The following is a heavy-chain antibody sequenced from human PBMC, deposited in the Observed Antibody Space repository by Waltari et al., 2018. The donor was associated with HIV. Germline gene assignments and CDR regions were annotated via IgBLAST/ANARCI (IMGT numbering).Heavy chain of an antibody. CDR2: SNHSGSP. CDR3: ARDAAREITKVRGGPDY. V-gene: IGHV4-38-2*02. Sequence: QVQLQESGPGLVKPSETLSLTCVVSGYSISSGYYWGWIRQPPGKGLGWIGSSNHSGSPYYTPSRRSRVTISVDTSRNQLSLKLNSVTAADTAVYYCARDAAREITKVRGGPDYWGQGTLVTVSS. CDR1: GYSISSGYY. D-gene: IGHD3-10*01. J-gene: IGHJ4*02.